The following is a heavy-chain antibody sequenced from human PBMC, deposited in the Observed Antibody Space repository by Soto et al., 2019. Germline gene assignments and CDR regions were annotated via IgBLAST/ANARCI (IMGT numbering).Heavy chain of an antibody. Sequence: QITLKESGPTLVKPTQTLTLTCTFSGFSLPTDRVGVGWIRQPPGKALEWLAVIYWDDTKTYRPSLKSRLTITKDTSKNQVALTMTDMDTVDTATYYCAHAYGGRSLYWCQGTLVTVSS. CDR2: IYWDDTK. CDR3: AHAYGGRSLY. J-gene: IGHJ4*02. CDR1: GFSLPTDRVG. D-gene: IGHD1-26*01. V-gene: IGHV2-5*02.